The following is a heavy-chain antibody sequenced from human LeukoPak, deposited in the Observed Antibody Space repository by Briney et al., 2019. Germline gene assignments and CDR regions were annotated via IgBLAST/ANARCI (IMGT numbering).Heavy chain of an antibody. V-gene: IGHV3-66*01. CDR3: ARAARNSYYYYMDV. CDR1: GFTVSSNY. CDR2: IYSGGDT. J-gene: IGHJ6*03. Sequence: GGSLRLSCAASGFTVSSNYMIWVRQAPGKGLEWVSVIYSGGDTYYADSVKGRFTISRDNYKNTLYLQMNSLRADDTAVYYCARAARNSYYYYMDVWGKGTTVTVSS.